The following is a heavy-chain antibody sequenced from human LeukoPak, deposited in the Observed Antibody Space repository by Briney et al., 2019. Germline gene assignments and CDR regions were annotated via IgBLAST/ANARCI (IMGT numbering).Heavy chain of an antibody. Sequence: PGRTLRLSCAASGFTFSSYGMHCVRQAPGKGLEWVAVISYDGSNKYYADSVKGRFTISRDNSKNTLYLQMNSLRAEDTAVYYCAKQSGRYSYGLTDIDYWGQGTLVTVSS. CDR1: GFTFSSYG. J-gene: IGHJ4*02. D-gene: IGHD5-18*01. CDR3: AKQSGRYSYGLTDIDY. CDR2: ISYDGSNK. V-gene: IGHV3-30*18.